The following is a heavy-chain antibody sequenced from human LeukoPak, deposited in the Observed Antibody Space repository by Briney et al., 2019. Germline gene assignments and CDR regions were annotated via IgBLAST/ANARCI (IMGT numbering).Heavy chain of an antibody. V-gene: IGHV1-2*06. CDR3: ATPPECSSGSCLSY. D-gene: IGHD2-15*01. J-gene: IGHJ4*02. Sequence: GASVKVSCKASGYTFTGYYMHWVRQAPGQGLEWMGRINPNSGGTNYAQKFQGRVTMTRDTSISTAYTELSSLRFDDTAVYYCATPPECSSGSCLSYWGQGTLVTVSS. CDR1: GYTFTGYY. CDR2: INPNSGGT.